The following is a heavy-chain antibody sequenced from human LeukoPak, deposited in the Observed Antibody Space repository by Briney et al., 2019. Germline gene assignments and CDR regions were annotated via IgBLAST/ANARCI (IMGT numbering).Heavy chain of an antibody. CDR1: GFTFSSYA. D-gene: IGHD6-6*01. CDR3: ARDPRPYSSSPSNFDY. CDR2: ISYDGSNK. V-gene: IGHV3-30*01. Sequence: GRSLRLSCAASGFTFSSYAMHWVRQAPGKGLEWVAVISYDGSNKYYADSVKGRFTISRDNSKNTLYLQMNSLRAEDTAVYYCARDPRPYSSSPSNFDYWGQGTLVTVSS. J-gene: IGHJ4*02.